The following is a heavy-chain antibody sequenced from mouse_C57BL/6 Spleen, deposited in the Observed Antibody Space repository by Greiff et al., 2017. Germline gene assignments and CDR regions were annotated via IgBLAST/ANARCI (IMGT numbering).Heavy chain of an antibody. V-gene: IGHV6-6*01. Sequence: EVKVEESGGGLVQPGGSMKLSCAASGFTFSDAWMDWVRQSPEKGLEWVAEIRNKANNHATYYAESVKGRFTISRDDSKSSVYLQMNSLRAEDTGIYYCTRHDGYSAWFAYWGQGTLVTVSA. CDR3: TRHDGYSAWFAY. CDR2: IRNKANNHAT. CDR1: GFTFSDAW. J-gene: IGHJ3*01. D-gene: IGHD2-3*01.